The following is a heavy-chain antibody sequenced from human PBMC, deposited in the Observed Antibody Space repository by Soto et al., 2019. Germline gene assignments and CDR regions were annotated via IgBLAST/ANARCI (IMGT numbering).Heavy chain of an antibody. V-gene: IGHV4-31*03. Sequence: ASETLSLTCTVSGGSISSGGYYWSRIRQHPGKGLEWIGYIYYSGSTYYNPSLKSRVTISVDTSKNQFSLKLSSVTAADTAVYYCARGELYSSSSPYYFDYWGQGTLVTVSS. J-gene: IGHJ4*02. CDR2: IYYSGST. CDR3: ARGELYSSSSPYYFDY. CDR1: GGSISSGGYY. D-gene: IGHD6-6*01.